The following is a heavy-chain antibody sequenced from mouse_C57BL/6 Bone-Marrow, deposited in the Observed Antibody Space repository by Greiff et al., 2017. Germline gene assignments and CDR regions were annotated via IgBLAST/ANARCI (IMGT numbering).Heavy chain of an antibody. J-gene: IGHJ1*03. CDR2: IYPRSGNT. Sequence: VKLVESGAELARPGASVKLSCKASGYTFTSYGISWVKQRTGQGLEWIGEIYPRSGNTYYNEKFKGKATLTADKSSSTAYMELRSLTFEDSAVYFCARGATVVGRYFDVWGTGTTVTVSS. CDR3: ARGATVVGRYFDV. D-gene: IGHD1-1*01. V-gene: IGHV1-81*01. CDR1: GYTFTSYG.